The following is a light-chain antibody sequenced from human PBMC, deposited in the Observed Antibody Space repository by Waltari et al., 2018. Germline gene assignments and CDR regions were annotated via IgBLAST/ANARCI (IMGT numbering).Light chain of an antibody. Sequence: SFELTQPPSVSVSPGQTARITCSGDALANHYFNWHQQRPGQAPTSLISKDTERASGIPERFSGASSGTTVTLTVSGVQAEDEADYYCQSADSSGTWVFGGGTRLTV. V-gene: IGLV3-25*03. CDR2: KDT. CDR3: QSADSSGTWV. CDR1: ALANHY. J-gene: IGLJ3*02.